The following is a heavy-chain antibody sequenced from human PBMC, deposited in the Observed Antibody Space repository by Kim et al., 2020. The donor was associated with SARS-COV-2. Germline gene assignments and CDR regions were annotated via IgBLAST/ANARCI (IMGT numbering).Heavy chain of an antibody. J-gene: IGHJ4*02. CDR3: AKNEGSGTVQHYLNY. Sequence: ADSVEGRFTISRDNSRNTGYLQMSALRAEDTAVYYCAKNEGSGTVQHYLNYWGQGSLVAVSS. V-gene: IGHV3-23*01. D-gene: IGHD1-26*01.